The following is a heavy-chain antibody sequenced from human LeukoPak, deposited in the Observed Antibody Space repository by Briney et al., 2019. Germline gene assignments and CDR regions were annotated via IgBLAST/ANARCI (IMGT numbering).Heavy chain of an antibody. D-gene: IGHD3-9*01. CDR3: ARESDYDILTGPFNWFDP. V-gene: IGHV1-18*01. CDR2: ISAYNGNT. Sequence: AASVKVSCKASGYTFTSYGISWVRQAPGQGLEWMGWISAYNGNTNYAQKLQGRVTMTTDTSTSTAYMELRSLRSDDTAVYYCARESDYDILTGPFNWFDPWGQGTLVTVSS. J-gene: IGHJ5*02. CDR1: GYTFTSYG.